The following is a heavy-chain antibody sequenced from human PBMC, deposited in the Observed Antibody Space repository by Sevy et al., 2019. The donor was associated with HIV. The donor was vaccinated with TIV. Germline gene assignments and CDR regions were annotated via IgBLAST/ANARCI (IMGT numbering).Heavy chain of an antibody. J-gene: IGHJ3*02. V-gene: IGHV3-23*01. CDR1: GFTFSSYA. Sequence: GGSLRLSCAASGFTFSSYAMSWVRQAPGKGLEWVSAISGSGGSTYYADSVKGRFTISRDNSKNTLYLQMNSLRAEDTAVYYCAKESNDVVLMVYATGGAFDIWGQRTMVTVSS. D-gene: IGHD2-8*01. CDR2: ISGSGGST. CDR3: AKESNDVVLMVYATGGAFDI.